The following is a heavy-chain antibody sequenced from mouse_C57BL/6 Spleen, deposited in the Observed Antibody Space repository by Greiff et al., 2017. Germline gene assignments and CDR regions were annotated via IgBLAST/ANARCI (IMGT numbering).Heavy chain of an antibody. CDR2: ISYDGSN. CDR1: GYSITSGYY. Sequence: DVQLQESGPGLVKPSQSLSLTCSVTGYSITSGYYWNWIRQFPGNKLEWMGYISYDGSNNYNPSLKNRISITRDTSKNQFFLKLNSVTTEDTATYYCARREAYYDYVEGYCDVWGTGTTVTVSS. V-gene: IGHV3-6*01. D-gene: IGHD2-4*01. CDR3: ARREAYYDYVEGYCDV. J-gene: IGHJ1*03.